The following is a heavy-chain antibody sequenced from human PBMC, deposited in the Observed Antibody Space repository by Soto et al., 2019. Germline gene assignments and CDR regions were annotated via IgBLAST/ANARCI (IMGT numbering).Heavy chain of an antibody. V-gene: IGHV1-69*13. J-gene: IGHJ6*02. CDR3: ASPADIAAADNYYGMDV. CDR1: GGTFSSYA. CDR2: IIPIFGTA. Sequence: ASVKVSCKASGGTFSSYAISWVRQAPGQGLEWMGGIIPIFGTANYAQKFQGRVTITADESTSTAYMELSSLRSENTAVYYCASPADIAAADNYYGMDVWGQGTTVTVSS. D-gene: IGHD6-13*01.